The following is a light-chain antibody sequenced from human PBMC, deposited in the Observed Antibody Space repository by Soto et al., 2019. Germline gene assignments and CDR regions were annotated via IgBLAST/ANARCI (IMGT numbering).Light chain of an antibody. CDR3: SSYTSDFRRV. Sequence: LTQPASVSGSPGQSITISCTGTSSDVGGYNYVSWYQQHPGKAPKLMIYEVTNRPSGVSNRFSGSKSANTASLTISGLQAEDEADYYCSSYTSDFRRVFGTGTKVTVL. V-gene: IGLV2-14*01. CDR2: EVT. CDR1: SSDVGGYNY. J-gene: IGLJ1*01.